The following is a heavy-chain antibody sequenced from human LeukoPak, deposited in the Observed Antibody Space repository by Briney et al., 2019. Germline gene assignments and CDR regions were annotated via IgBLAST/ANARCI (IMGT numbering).Heavy chain of an antibody. D-gene: IGHD1-1*01. V-gene: IGHV7-4-1*02. CDR2: INTNTGNP. CDR1: GYTFTSYA. J-gene: IGHJ5*02. Sequence: ASVKVSCKASGYTFTSYAMNWVRQAPGQGLEWMGWINTNTGNPTYAQGFTGRFVFSLDTSVSTAYLQISSLKAEDTAVYYCARERRVDWNDVYWFDPWGQGTLVTVSS. CDR3: ARERRVDWNDVYWFDP.